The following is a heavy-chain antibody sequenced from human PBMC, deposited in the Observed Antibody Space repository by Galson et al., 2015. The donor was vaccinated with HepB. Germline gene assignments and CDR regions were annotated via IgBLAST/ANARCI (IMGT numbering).Heavy chain of an antibody. CDR1: GFTFSSYG. Sequence: SLRLSCAASGFTFSSYGMHWVRRAPGKGLEWVAVISYDGSNKYYADSVEGRFTISRDNSKNTLYLQMNSLRAEDTAVYYCAKDRYDSSGYYGWGTDYWGQGTLVTVSS. D-gene: IGHD3-22*01. CDR3: AKDRYDSSGYYGWGTDY. CDR2: ISYDGSNK. V-gene: IGHV3-30*18. J-gene: IGHJ4*02.